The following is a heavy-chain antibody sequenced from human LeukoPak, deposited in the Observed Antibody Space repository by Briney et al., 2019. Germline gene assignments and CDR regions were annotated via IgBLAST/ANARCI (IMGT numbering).Heavy chain of an antibody. CDR2: INPDSGGR. CDR1: GYTFTGYY. Sequence: ASLKVSCKASGYTFTGYYLHWVRQAPGQGLEWMGWINPDSGGRNYAQKFKGRVTMTRDTSTTTAYMELSGLRSDDTAVYYCARDPIVQAGYYYGMDVWGQGTTVTVSS. D-gene: IGHD2/OR15-2a*01. V-gene: IGHV1-2*02. J-gene: IGHJ6*02. CDR3: ARDPIVQAGYYYGMDV.